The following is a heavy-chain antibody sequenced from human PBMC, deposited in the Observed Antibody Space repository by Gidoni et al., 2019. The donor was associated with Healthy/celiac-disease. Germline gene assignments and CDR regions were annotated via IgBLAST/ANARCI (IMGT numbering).Heavy chain of an antibody. J-gene: IGHJ4*02. CDR1: GGSISSSSYY. CDR2: IYYSGST. CDR3: ASSSWFLDFDY. Sequence: QLQLQESGPGLVKPSETLSLTCTVPGGSISSSSYYWGWIRQPPGKGLEWIGSIYYSGSTYYNPSLKSRVTISVDTSKNQFSLKLSSVTAADTAVYYCASSSWFLDFDYWGQGTLVTVSS. D-gene: IGHD6-13*01. V-gene: IGHV4-39*01.